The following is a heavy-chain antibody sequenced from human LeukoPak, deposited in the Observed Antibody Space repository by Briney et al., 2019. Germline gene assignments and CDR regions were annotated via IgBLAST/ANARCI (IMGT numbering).Heavy chain of an antibody. CDR2: IFHRGGT. V-gene: IGHV4-59*06. Sequence: SETLSLTCTVSGGSISSYYWSWIRQPPGKGLEWIGYIFHRGGTSYNPSLKSRILFSVDTSQNQFSLKLNSVTAADTAVYYCVREILYCSGGSCYRGPFDNWGQGTLVTVPA. J-gene: IGHJ4*02. CDR1: GGSISSYY. D-gene: IGHD2-15*01. CDR3: VREILYCSGGSCYRGPFDN.